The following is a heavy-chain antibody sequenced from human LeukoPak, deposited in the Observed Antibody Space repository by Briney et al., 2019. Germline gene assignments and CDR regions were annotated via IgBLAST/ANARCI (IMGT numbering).Heavy chain of an antibody. CDR3: TTDEDWNYARKDV. J-gene: IGHJ6*02. D-gene: IGHD1-7*01. CDR2: TVSEIDGGTT. Sequence: GGSLRLSCAASGFTFSSYWMSWVRQVPGKGLEWVGQTVSEIDGGTTDYAAPVKGRFTISRDDSKSTLYLQMNSLKIEDTAVYYCTTDEDWNYARKDVWGQGATVIVSS. V-gene: IGHV3-15*04. CDR1: GFTFSSYW.